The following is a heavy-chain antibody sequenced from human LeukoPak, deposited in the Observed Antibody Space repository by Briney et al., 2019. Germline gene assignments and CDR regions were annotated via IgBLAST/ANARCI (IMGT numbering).Heavy chain of an antibody. J-gene: IGHJ6*03. CDR3: AKADYYYYMDV. Sequence: SETLSLTCTVSGGSISSGSYYWSWIRQPAGKGLEWVGRIYTSGSTNYNPSLKSRVTISVDTSKNQFSLKLSSVTAADTAVYYCAKADYYYYMDVWGKGTTVAVSS. V-gene: IGHV4-61*02. CDR2: IYTSGST. CDR1: GGSISSGSYY.